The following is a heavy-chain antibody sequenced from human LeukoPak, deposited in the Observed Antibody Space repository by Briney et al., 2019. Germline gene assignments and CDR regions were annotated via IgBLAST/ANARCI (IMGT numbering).Heavy chain of an antibody. J-gene: IGHJ4*02. CDR1: GFTFSSYS. CDR3: AVDYDYWSAYYSDSRMTPKR. CDR2: ISSSSSSI. Sequence: GGSLRLSCAASGFTFSSYSMNWVRQAPGKGLEWVSSISSSSSSIYYADSVKGRFTISRDNAKNSLYLQMNSLRAEDTAVYYCAVDYDYWSAYYSDSRMTPKRGGQGTLVTVSS. V-gene: IGHV3-21*01. D-gene: IGHD3-3*01.